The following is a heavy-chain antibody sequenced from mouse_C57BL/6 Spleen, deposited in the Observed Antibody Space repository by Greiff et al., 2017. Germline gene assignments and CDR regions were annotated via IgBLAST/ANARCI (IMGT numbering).Heavy chain of an antibody. V-gene: IGHV1-62-2*01. D-gene: IGHD2-4*01. CDR2: FYPGSGSI. Sequence: QVQLQQSGAELVKPGASVKLSCKASGYTFTEYTIHWVKQRSGQGLEWIGWFYPGSGSIKYNEKFKDKATLTSDKSSSTVYMELSRLTSEDSAVYFCARHEADPYYDYGWYFDVWGTGTTVTVSS. J-gene: IGHJ1*03. CDR1: GYTFTEYT. CDR3: ARHEADPYYDYGWYFDV.